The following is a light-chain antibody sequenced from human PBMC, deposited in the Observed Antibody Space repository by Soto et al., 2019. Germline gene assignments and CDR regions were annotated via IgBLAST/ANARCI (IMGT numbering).Light chain of an antibody. CDR2: DVS. CDR3: SSYTSSSTLYV. V-gene: IGLV2-14*01. CDR1: SSDVGGYNY. Sequence: QSVLTQPASVSGAPGQSITISCTGTSSDVGGYNYVSWYQQHPGKAPKLMIYDVSNRPSGVSNRFSGSKSGNTASLTISGLQAEGEADYYCSSYTSSSTLYVFVTGTKVTV. J-gene: IGLJ1*01.